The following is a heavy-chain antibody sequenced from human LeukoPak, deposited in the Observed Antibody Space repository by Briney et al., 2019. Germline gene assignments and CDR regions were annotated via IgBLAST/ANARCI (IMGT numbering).Heavy chain of an antibody. CDR3: ARDGYYDSSGYYTDAFDI. Sequence: AASVKVSCKASGYTFTGYYMHWVRQAPGQGLEWMGWISAYNGNTNYAQKLQGRVTMTTDTSTSTAYMELRSLRSDDTAVYYCARDGYYDSSGYYTDAFDIWGQGTMVTVSS. D-gene: IGHD3-22*01. J-gene: IGHJ3*02. CDR2: ISAYNGNT. V-gene: IGHV1-18*04. CDR1: GYTFTGYY.